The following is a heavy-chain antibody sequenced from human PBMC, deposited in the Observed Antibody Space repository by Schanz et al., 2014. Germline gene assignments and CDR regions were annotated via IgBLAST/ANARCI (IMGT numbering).Heavy chain of an antibody. Sequence: EVQLVESGGGLVQPGGSLRLSCEASRLSVSDFLSWVRQAPGKGLECVSIIYSDGSTYYVDSVKGRFIISRDNSKNTVFLQMNSLRGEDTAVYYCASADYTNYFDYWGQGTLVTVSS. V-gene: IGHV3-66*01. CDR2: IYSDGST. CDR1: RLSVSDF. D-gene: IGHD4-4*01. J-gene: IGHJ4*02. CDR3: ASADYTNYFDY.